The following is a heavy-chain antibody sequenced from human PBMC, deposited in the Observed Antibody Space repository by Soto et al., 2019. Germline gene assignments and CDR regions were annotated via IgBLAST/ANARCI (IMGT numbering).Heavy chain of an antibody. J-gene: IGHJ3*02. CDR2: IKSKTDGGTT. CDR3: TTDPFSPYIVVVPAGRAFDI. V-gene: IGHV3-15*01. CDR1: GFTFSNAW. Sequence: EVQLVESGGGLVKPGGSLRLSCAASGFTFSNAWMSWVRQAPGKGLEWVGRIKSKTDGGTTDYAAPVKGRFTISRNDSKHTLYLQMNSLKTEDTAVYYCTTDPFSPYIVVVPAGRAFDIWGQGTMVTVSS. D-gene: IGHD2-2*01.